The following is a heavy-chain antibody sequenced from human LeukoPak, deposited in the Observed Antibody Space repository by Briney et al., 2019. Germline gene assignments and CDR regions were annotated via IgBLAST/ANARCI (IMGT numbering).Heavy chain of an antibody. CDR3: ARLGCSGGSCWQYYYYMDV. CDR2: IYYSGST. J-gene: IGHJ6*03. Sequence: SETLSLTCTVSGGSISSSSYYWGWIRQPPGKGLEWIGSIYYSGSTYYNPSLKSRVTISVDTSKNQFSLKLSSVTAADTAVYYCARLGCSGGSCWQYYYYMDVWGKGTTVTISS. CDR1: GGSISSSSYY. V-gene: IGHV4-39*01. D-gene: IGHD2-15*01.